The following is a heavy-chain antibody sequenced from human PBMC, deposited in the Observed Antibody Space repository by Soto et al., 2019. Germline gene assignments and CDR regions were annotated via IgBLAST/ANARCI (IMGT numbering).Heavy chain of an antibody. J-gene: IGHJ6*02. D-gene: IGHD4-4*01. V-gene: IGHV4-31*03. CDR2: IYYSGST. Sequence: PSETLSLTCTVSGGSISSGGYYWSRIRQHPGKGLEWIGYIYYSGSTYYNPSLKSRVTISVDTSKNQFSLKLSSVTAADTAVYYCARGFSNRAKIDYYYYGMDVWGQGPTVTVSS. CDR3: ARGFSNRAKIDYYYYGMDV. CDR1: GGSISSGGYY.